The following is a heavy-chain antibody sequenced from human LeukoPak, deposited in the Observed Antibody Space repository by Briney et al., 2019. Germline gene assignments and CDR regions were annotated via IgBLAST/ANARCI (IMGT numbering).Heavy chain of an antibody. CDR3: AKDGDSKLHGYYFDY. CDR2: TYFGGTT. Sequence: PGGSLRLSCVASGFAINTNYMNWVRQAPGKELEWVSITYFGGTTYYADSVKGRFTISRDNSKNTLYLQMNSLRAEDTAVYYCAKDGDSKLHGYYFDYWGQGTLVTVSS. CDR1: GFAINTNY. V-gene: IGHV3-53*05. D-gene: IGHD2-2*03. J-gene: IGHJ4*02.